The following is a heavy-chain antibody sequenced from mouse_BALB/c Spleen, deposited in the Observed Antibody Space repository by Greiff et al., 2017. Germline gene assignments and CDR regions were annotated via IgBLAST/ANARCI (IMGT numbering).Heavy chain of an antibody. J-gene: IGHJ3*01. Sequence: EVHLVESGGGLVKPGGSLKLSCAASGFTFSSYAMSWVRQTPEERLEWIASISSGGSTYYPDSVKGRFTISRDNARNILYLQMSSLRSEDTAMYYCARGGDYDGYPYWGQGTLVTVSA. V-gene: IGHV5-6-5*01. CDR3: ARGGDYDGYPY. CDR2: ISSGGST. CDR1: GFTFSSYA. D-gene: IGHD2-3*01.